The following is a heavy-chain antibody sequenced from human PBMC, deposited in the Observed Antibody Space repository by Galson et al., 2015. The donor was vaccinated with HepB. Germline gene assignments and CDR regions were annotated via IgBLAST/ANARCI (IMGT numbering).Heavy chain of an antibody. Sequence: SLRLSCAASGFTFSSHSMNWVRQAPGKGLEWVSSISSSSSYIYYADSVKGRFTISRDNAKNSLYLQMNSLRAEDTAVYYCARGDSGYDYFDYWGQGTLVTVSS. D-gene: IGHD5-12*01. CDR1: GFTFSSHS. CDR2: ISSSSSYI. V-gene: IGHV3-21*01. J-gene: IGHJ4*02. CDR3: ARGDSGYDYFDY.